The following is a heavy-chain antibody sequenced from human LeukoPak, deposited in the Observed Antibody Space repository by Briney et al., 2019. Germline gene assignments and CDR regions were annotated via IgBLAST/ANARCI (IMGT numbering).Heavy chain of an antibody. CDR3: AKDGYAYDSSGYKA. D-gene: IGHD3-22*01. J-gene: IGHJ5*02. Sequence: GGSLRLSCAASGFTFSSYAMSWVRQAPGKGLEWASAISGSGGSTYYADSVKGRFTISRDNSKNTLYLQMNSLRAEDTAVYYCAKDGYAYDSSGYKAWGEGTLVTVSS. CDR1: GFTFSSYA. V-gene: IGHV3-23*01. CDR2: ISGSGGST.